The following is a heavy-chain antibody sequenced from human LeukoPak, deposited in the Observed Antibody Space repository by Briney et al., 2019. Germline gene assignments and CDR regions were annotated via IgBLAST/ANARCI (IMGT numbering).Heavy chain of an antibody. CDR2: IYTSGST. CDR3: ARDRTGNYYDSSGYFDYYYYGMDV. V-gene: IGHV4-4*07. D-gene: IGHD3-22*01. CDR1: GGSISSYY. J-gene: IGHJ6*02. Sequence: SETLSLTCTVSGGSISSYYWSWIRQPAGKGLEWIGRIYTSGSTNYNPSLKSRVTMSVDTSKNQFSLKLSSVTAADTAVYYCARDRTGNYYDSSGYFDYYYYGMDVWGQGTTVTVS.